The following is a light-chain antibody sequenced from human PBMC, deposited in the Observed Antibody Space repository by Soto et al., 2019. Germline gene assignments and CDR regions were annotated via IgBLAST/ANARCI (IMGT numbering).Light chain of an antibody. CDR3: QRYGDSPPT. V-gene: IGKV3-20*01. Sequence: EIVLTQSPGTLSLSPGERATLSCRASQSVSSTYLAWYQHIPGQAPRLLIYGSSTRATGVPDRFSGSGSGTDFTLTITRLEPEDFAVYFCQRYGDSPPTFGQGTKVEIK. J-gene: IGKJ1*01. CDR1: QSVSSTY. CDR2: GSS.